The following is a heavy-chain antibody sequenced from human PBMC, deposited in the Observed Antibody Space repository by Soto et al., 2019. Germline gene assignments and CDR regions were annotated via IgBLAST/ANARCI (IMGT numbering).Heavy chain of an antibody. J-gene: IGHJ3*02. D-gene: IGHD3-3*01. CDR3: TRRGGVGVAGSAAFVM. V-gene: IGHV1-2*02. CDR1: GYPVTAYY. Sequence: QLHLVQSGAVVKKPGASVTVSCSASGYPVTAYYMHWVRQAPGRGLEWMGGINPAPGAATYTPTFQRRVTLPRAMSTSTALMVLTGPTSAAAAVFSWTRRGGVGVAGSAAFVMWGPGTLVSVSS. CDR2: INPAPGAA.